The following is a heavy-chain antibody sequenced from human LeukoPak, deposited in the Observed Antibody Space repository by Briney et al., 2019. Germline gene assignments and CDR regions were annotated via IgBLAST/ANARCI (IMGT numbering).Heavy chain of an antibody. CDR2: IYYSGST. CDR3: ARVQAYGGKGYFDY. D-gene: IGHD4-23*01. Sequence: PSEALSLTCTVSGGSISSYYWSWIRQPPGKGLEWIGYIYYSGSTNYNPSLKSRVTISVDTSKNQFSLKLSSVTAADTAVYYCARVQAYGGKGYFDYWGQGTLVTVSS. J-gene: IGHJ4*02. CDR1: GGSISSYY. V-gene: IGHV4-59*01.